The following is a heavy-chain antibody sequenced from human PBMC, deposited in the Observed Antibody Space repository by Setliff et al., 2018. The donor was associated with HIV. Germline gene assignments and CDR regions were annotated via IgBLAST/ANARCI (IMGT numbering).Heavy chain of an antibody. CDR3: ARVQMAYAAFDV. V-gene: IGHV4-59*01. J-gene: IGHJ3*01. D-gene: IGHD4-17*01. Sequence: PSETLSLTCTVSDSAMDSYYWSWVRQSPGRGLEYIGYIYWTGKTDYNPSLKSRVTISLDTSGNQFSLKLSSVTAADTAVYYCARVQMAYAAFDVWGQGTMVTV. CDR1: DSAMDSYY. CDR2: IYWTGKT.